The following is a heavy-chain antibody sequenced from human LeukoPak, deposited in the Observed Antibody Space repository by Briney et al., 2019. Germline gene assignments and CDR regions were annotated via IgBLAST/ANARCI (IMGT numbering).Heavy chain of an antibody. Sequence: ASVKVSCKASGYTFTRYYIHWVRQAPGQGLEWLGIINPSGGTTTYAQRFQGRVTITRDTSTSTVYMELYSLRSDDTAIYYCAREKQAEKQASGDYYYYGMDVWGQGTTVTVSS. CDR1: GYTFTRYY. J-gene: IGHJ6*02. V-gene: IGHV1-46*01. CDR3: AREKQAEKQASGDYYYYGMDV. CDR2: INPSGGTT. D-gene: IGHD1-26*01.